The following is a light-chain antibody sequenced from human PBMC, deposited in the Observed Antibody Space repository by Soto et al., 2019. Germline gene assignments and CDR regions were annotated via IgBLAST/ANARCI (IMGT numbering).Light chain of an antibody. Sequence: EIVITQSPATLSVSPGEGATLSCRASQSVNIYLAWYQQKPGQAPRLLIFGASSRATGIPARFSGSGSGTEFNLTISSLQSEDFAVYFCQQYDDWLRLTFGGGTKVDIK. CDR1: QSVNIY. CDR2: GAS. J-gene: IGKJ4*01. V-gene: IGKV3D-15*01. CDR3: QQYDDWLRLT.